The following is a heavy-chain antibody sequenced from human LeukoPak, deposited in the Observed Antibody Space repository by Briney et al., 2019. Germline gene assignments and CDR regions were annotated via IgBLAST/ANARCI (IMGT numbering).Heavy chain of an antibody. Sequence: ASVKVPCKVSGYTLTELSMHWVRQAPGKGLEWMGGFDPEDGETIYAQKFQGRVTMTEDTSTDTAYMELSSLRSEDTAVYYCATARLEGFWSGYYTRASLEYFDYWGQGTLVTVSS. D-gene: IGHD3-3*01. V-gene: IGHV1-24*01. CDR3: ATARLEGFWSGYYTRASLEYFDY. CDR2: FDPEDGET. J-gene: IGHJ4*02. CDR1: GYTLTELS.